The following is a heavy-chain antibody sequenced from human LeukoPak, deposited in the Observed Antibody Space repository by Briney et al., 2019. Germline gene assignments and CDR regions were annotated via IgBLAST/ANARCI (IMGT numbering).Heavy chain of an antibody. Sequence: SQTLSLTCTVSGGSISSGTYYWSSIRQPAGKGLEWIGRIYISGSTNYNPSLKSRVTISVDTSKNQFSLKLSSVTAADTAVYYCARGSSMMYSSSWYYFDYWGQGTLVTVSS. D-gene: IGHD6-13*01. J-gene: IGHJ4*02. CDR2: IYISGST. CDR3: ARGSSMMYSSSWYYFDY. V-gene: IGHV4-61*02. CDR1: GGSISSGTYY.